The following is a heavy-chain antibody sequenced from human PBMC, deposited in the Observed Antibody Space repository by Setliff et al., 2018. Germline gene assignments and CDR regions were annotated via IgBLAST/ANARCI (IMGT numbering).Heavy chain of an antibody. CDR2: ISVYNGKT. J-gene: IGHJ4*02. CDR3: LRLVRYCTKIACQATSGDEV. CDR1: GYTLSNSI. V-gene: IGHV1-18*01. D-gene: IGHD2-8*01. Sequence: ASVKVSCKASGYTLSNSILSWVRQAPGQGLEWVGWISVYNGKTYFAQKFQDRITLTTDTSTNTGYLELRGLRSDDTAVYYCLRLVRYCTKIACQATSGDEVGGLGTLVTVSS.